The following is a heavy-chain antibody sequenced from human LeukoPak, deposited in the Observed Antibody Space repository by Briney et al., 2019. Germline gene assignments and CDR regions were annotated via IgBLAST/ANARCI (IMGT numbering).Heavy chain of an antibody. D-gene: IGHD2-2*01. Sequence: GGSLRLSCAASGFTFSRYAMSWVRQTSEKGLEWVSVISGSDGSTYYADSVRGRFTISRDDSGNTLFLQMNSLRAEDTAVYYCARQVSCDTTTCYAGMPPDYWGQGTLVTVSS. CDR3: ARQVSCDTTTCYAGMPPDY. J-gene: IGHJ4*02. CDR2: ISGSDGST. CDR1: GFTFSRYA. V-gene: IGHV3-23*01.